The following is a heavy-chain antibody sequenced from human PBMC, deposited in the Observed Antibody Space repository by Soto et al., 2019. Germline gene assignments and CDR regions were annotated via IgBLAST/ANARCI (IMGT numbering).Heavy chain of an antibody. CDR3: ARAKAVRGHDAFDI. CDR2: ISAYNGNT. J-gene: IGHJ3*02. D-gene: IGHD3-10*01. V-gene: IGHV1-18*01. CDR1: GYTFTSNG. Sequence: GTSVKVSCKDSGYTFTSNGISWVRQAPGQGLEWMGWISAYNGNTNYAQKLQGRVTMTTDTSTSTAYMELRSLRSDDTAVYYCARAKAVRGHDAFDIWGQGTMVTVSS.